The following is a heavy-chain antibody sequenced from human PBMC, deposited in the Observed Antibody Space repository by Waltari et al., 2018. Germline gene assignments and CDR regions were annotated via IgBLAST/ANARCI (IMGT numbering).Heavy chain of an antibody. CDR1: GYTFTDYD. D-gene: IGHD2-2*02. CDR2: VDPEDGET. J-gene: IGHJ5*02. CDR3: ATDVLYPDGFDP. Sequence: EVQLVQSGAEVKKHGATGKISCKDSGYTFTDYDLHWVQQAPGKGLEWMGLVDPEDGETIYAEMFQGRVTITADTSTDTAYMELSSLRSEDTAVYYCATDVLYPDGFDPWGQGTLVTVSS. V-gene: IGHV1-69-2*01.